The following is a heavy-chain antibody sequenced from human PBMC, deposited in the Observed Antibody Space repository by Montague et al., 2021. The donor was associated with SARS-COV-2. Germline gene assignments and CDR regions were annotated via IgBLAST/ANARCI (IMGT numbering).Heavy chain of an antibody. V-gene: IGHV4-59*01. D-gene: IGHD5-12*01. CDR3: ARYTKQIRLIVFDYGMDV. CDR1: GGSISSYY. CDR2: IYYSGST. J-gene: IGHJ6*02. Sequence: SETLSLTCTVSGGSISSYYWSWIRQPPGKGLEWIGYIYYSGSTNYNPSLKSRVTISVDTSKNQFSLKLSSVTAADTAVYYCARYTKQIRLIVFDYGMDVWGQGTTVTVSS.